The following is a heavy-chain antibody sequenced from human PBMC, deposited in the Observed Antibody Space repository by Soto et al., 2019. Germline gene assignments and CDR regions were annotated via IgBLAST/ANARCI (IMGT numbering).Heavy chain of an antibody. V-gene: IGHV4-34*01. CDR3: ARGRGTYYDFWSGSLAY. CDR2: INHSGST. CDR1: GVSFSGYY. J-gene: IGHJ4*02. Sequence: SETLSLTCAVYGVSFSGYYWSWIRQPPGKGLEWIGEINHSGSTNYNPSLKSRVTISVDTSKNQFSLKLSSVTAADTAVYYCARGRGTYYDFWSGSLAYWGQGTLVTVSS. D-gene: IGHD3-3*01.